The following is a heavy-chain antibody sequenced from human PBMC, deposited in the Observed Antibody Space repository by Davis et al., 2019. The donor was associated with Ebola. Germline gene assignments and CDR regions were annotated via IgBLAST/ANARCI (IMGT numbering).Heavy chain of an antibody. CDR1: GGIFGNYA. J-gene: IGHJ4*02. V-gene: IGHV1-69*13. Sequence: SVKVSCKASGGIFGNYAINWVRLAPGQGLEWMGGFIPIYGSPSYAQRLQGRVTITADELTSTAFMELSSLRSEDTAVYYCARDRYSDGSGYFFEQSHWGQGTLVTVSS. D-gene: IGHD3-22*01. CDR2: FIPIYGSP. CDR3: ARDRYSDGSGYFFEQSH.